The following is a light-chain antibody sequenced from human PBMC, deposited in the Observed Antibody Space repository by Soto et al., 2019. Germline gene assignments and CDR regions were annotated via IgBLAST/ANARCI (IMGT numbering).Light chain of an antibody. CDR2: DAS. CDR3: HQYDSIVQT. J-gene: IGKJ1*01. V-gene: IGKV3-20*01. CDR1: QSVSSSY. Sequence: EIVMTQSPATLSVSPGETATLSCRASQSVSSSYLAWYQQKPGQPPRLLIYDASTRATATPERFSGSGSGTDFTLTISRLEPEDFAVYYCHQYDSIVQTFGQGTKVDIK.